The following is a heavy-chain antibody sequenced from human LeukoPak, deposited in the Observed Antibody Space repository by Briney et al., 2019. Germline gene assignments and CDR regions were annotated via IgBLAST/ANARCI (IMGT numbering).Heavy chain of an antibody. J-gene: IGHJ3*02. Sequence: GRSLRLSCAASGFTFDDYAMHWVRQAPGKGLEWVSGISWNSGSIGYADSVKGRFTISRDNAKNSLYLQMNSLRAEDTALYYCAKHAFDIWGQGTMVTVSS. V-gene: IGHV3-9*01. CDR1: GFTFDDYA. CDR2: ISWNSGSI. CDR3: AKHAFDI.